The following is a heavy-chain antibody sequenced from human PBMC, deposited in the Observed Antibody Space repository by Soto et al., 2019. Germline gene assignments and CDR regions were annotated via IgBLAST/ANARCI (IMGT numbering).Heavy chain of an antibody. CDR3: ARPDCTGGGCYLQSF. CDR2: IDPSDSYT. J-gene: IGHJ1*01. D-gene: IGHD2-8*02. CDR1: GYSFSSYW. V-gene: IGHV5-10-1*01. Sequence: EVQLVQSGAEVKEPGESLRISCKGSGYSFSSYWINWVRQMPGKGLEWMGRIDPSDSYTNYSPAFQGHVPISVDKSITTAYLQWTSLKASDTAMYYCARPDCTGGGCYLQSFWGQGTLVTVSS.